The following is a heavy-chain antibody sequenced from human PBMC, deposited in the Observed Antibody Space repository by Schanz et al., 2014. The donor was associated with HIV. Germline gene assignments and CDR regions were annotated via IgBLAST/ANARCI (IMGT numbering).Heavy chain of an antibody. J-gene: IGHJ6*02. CDR2: ISSSGSTT. CDR3: ARVANWDYYGMDV. Sequence: EVQLLESGGGLVQPGGSLRLSCTASGFTFTNYAMTWVRQAPGKGLEWVSVISSSGSTTYYADSVKGRFTISRDNSKNTLYLQMNSLRAEDTAVYYCARVANWDYYGMDVWGRGTTVIVSS. D-gene: IGHD3-16*01. CDR1: GFTFTNYA. V-gene: IGHV3-23*01.